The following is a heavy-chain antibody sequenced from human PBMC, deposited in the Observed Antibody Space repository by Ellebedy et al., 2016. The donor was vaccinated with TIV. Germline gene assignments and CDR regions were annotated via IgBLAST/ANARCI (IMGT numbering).Heavy chain of an antibody. J-gene: IGHJ5*02. CDR1: GYTFTGYY. CDR2: INPNSGGT. CDR3: ARGVDP. Sequence: AASVKVSCKASGYTFTGYYMHWVRQAPGQGLEWMGWINPNSGGTNYAQKFQGWVTMTRDTSTSTVYMELSSLRSEDTAVYYCARGVDPWGQGTLVTVSS. V-gene: IGHV1-2*04.